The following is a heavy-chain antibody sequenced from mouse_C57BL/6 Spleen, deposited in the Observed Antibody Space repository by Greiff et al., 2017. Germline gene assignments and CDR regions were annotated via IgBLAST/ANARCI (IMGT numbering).Heavy chain of an antibody. V-gene: IGHV5-9*01. CDR3: ARRGEGYYDSSHYFDY. CDR1: GFTFSSYT. CDR2: ISGGGGNT. J-gene: IGHJ2*01. D-gene: IGHD1-1*01. Sequence: EVQLVESGGGLVKPGGSLKLSCAASGFTFSSYTMSWVRQTPEKRLEWVATISGGGGNTYYPDSVKGRFTISRDNAKNTLYLQMSRLRSEDTALYYCARRGEGYYDSSHYFDYWGQGTTLTVSS.